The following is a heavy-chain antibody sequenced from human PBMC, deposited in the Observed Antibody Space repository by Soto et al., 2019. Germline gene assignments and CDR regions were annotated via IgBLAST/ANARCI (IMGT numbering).Heavy chain of an antibody. CDR2: LWADGSRQ. Sequence: QVQLVESGGGVIQPGKSLRLSCAASGFAFSADAMHWVRQAPGKGLEWVAVLWADGSRQFYLDSVKGRVSISRDKSQNTLYLQMNNLRIDDTTMYFCVRGTGNWGLSDNWGQGTRVSVSS. CDR1: GFAFSADA. V-gene: IGHV3-33*01. CDR3: VRGTGNWGLSDN. J-gene: IGHJ4*02. D-gene: IGHD3-9*01.